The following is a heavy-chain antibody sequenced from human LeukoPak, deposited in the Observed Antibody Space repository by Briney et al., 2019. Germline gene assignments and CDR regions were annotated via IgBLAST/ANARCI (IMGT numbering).Heavy chain of an antibody. Sequence: GGSLRLSCAASGFTFSSYSMSWVRQAPGKGLEWVANIKQDGSEKYYVDSVKGRFTISRDNAKNSLYLQMNSLRAEDTAVYYCARDSVVVAAIDAFDIWGQGTMVTVSS. CDR3: ARDSVVVAAIDAFDI. V-gene: IGHV3-7*01. CDR2: IKQDGSEK. D-gene: IGHD2-15*01. J-gene: IGHJ3*02. CDR1: GFTFSSYS.